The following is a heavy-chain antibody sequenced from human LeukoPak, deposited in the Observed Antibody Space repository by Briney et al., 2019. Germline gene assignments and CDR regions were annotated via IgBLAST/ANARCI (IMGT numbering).Heavy chain of an antibody. V-gene: IGHV1-2*02. D-gene: IGHD6-13*01. Sequence: GASVKVSCKASGYTFTDYYMHWERQAPGQGLEWMGWINPNSGGTNYAQKFQGRVTMTRDTSISTAYMELSSLRSDDTAVYYCATAPGIAAAVPGDYWGQGTLVTVSP. CDR3: ATAPGIAAAVPGDY. CDR1: GYTFTDYY. CDR2: INPNSGGT. J-gene: IGHJ4*02.